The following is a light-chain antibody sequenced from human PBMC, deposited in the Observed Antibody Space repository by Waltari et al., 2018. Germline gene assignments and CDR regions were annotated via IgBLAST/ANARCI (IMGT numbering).Light chain of an antibody. CDR3: KQYDNWPPWT. J-gene: IGKJ1*01. V-gene: IGKV3-15*01. CDR2: GAS. CDR1: QSVSSN. Sequence: EIVMTQSPATLSVSPGERATISCRASQSVSSNLAWYQQKPGQAPRLLIYGASTRATDIPARFSGSGSGTEFTLTISSLQSEDSAVYYCKQYDNWPPWTFGQGTKVEVK.